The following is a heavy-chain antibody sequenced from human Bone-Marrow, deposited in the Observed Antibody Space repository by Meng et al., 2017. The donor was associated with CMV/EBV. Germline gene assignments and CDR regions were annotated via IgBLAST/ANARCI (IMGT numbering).Heavy chain of an antibody. CDR1: GFTFSSYW. CDR3: ARGLDSSGYEDY. D-gene: IGHD3-22*01. V-gene: IGHV3-21*01. J-gene: IGHJ4*02. Sequence: ETLSLTCAASGFTFSSYWMHWVRQAPGKGLEWVSSISSSSSYIYYADSVKGRFTISRDNAKNSLYLQMNSLRAEDTAVYYCARGLDSSGYEDYWGQGTLVTVSS. CDR2: ISSSSSYI.